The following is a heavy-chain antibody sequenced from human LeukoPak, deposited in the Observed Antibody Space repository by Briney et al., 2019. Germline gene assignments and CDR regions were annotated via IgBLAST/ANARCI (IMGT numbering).Heavy chain of an antibody. Sequence: SETLSLTCAVSGGSISSNSYYWGWIRQPPGKGLEWIGSIYYSGSTYYNPSLKSRVTISVDTSKNQFSLKLSSVTAADTAVYYCARDYYGSGGTPYDAFDIWGQGTMVTVSS. CDR3: ARDYYGSGGTPYDAFDI. J-gene: IGHJ3*02. D-gene: IGHD3-10*01. CDR1: GGSISSNSYY. V-gene: IGHV4-39*02. CDR2: IYYSGST.